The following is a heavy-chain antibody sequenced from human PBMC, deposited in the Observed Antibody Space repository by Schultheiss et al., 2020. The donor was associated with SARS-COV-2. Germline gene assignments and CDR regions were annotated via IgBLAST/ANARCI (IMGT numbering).Heavy chain of an antibody. J-gene: IGHJ4*02. CDR2: IYYSGST. CDR1: GGSISSYY. CDR3: ARGLLWVDGYNSYLIDY. V-gene: IGHV4-59*12. D-gene: IGHD5-24*01. Sequence: SETLSLTCTVSGGSISSYYWGWIRQPPGKGLEWIGYIYYSGSTNYNPSLKSRVTISVDTSKNQFSLKLSSVTAADTAVYYCARGLLWVDGYNSYLIDYWGQGTLVTVSS.